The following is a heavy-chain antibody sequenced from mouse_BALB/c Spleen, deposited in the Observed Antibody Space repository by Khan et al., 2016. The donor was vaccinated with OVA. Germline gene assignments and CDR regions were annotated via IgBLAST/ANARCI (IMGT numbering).Heavy chain of an antibody. D-gene: IGHD1-1*01. CDR3: ARGRIDY. CDR2: INPSAGYT. Sequence: QVQLQQSGAELAKPGASVKMSCKASGYTFTSYWMHWVKQRPGQGLEWIGYINPSAGYTDYNQKFKDKATLTEDKSSSTAYMQLNSLTSEDSAVYYCARGRIDYWGQGTPLTVSA. CDR1: GYTFTSYW. V-gene: IGHV1-7*01. J-gene: IGHJ2*01.